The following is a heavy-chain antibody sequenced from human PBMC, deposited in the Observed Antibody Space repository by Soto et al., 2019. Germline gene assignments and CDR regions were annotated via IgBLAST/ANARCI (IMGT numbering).Heavy chain of an antibody. CDR1: GGSISSYY. Sequence: PSETLSLTCSVSGGSISSYYWSWIRQPPGRGLEYIGYIYYSGSTYYNPSLRSRVTISVDTSKNQLSLKLSSVTAADTAVYYCARENYASSGAPFLAYWGQGPLVTVSS. D-gene: IGHD3-22*01. V-gene: IGHV4-59*01. J-gene: IGHJ4*02. CDR3: ARENYASSGAPFLAY. CDR2: IYYSGST.